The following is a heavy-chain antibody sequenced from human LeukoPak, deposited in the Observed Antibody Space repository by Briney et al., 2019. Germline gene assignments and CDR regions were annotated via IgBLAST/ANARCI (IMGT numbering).Heavy chain of an antibody. CDR1: GGSISSYY. D-gene: IGHD3-16*01. CDR3: ARHGGGSYAYNSYYYGMDV. V-gene: IGHV4-59*08. CDR2: IFYSGTT. J-gene: IGHJ6*02. Sequence: SDTLSLTCTVSGGSISSYYWSWIRQPPGKGLEWIGYIFYSGTTSYNPSLKSRVTISVDRSKNQFSLKLSSVTAADTAVYYCARHGGGSYAYNSYYYGMDVWGQGTTVTVSS.